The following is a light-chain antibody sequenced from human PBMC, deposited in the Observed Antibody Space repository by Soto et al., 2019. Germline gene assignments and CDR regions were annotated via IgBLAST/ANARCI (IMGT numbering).Light chain of an antibody. Sequence: IVFRQSPGTLALSPGERAPPSCRASQSVSSSYLAWYQQKPGQAPRLLIYGASSRATGIPDRFSGSGSGTDFTLTISSLEPEDFAVYYCLHRNNWAWTFGQGTKVDIK. CDR2: GAS. CDR3: LHRNNWAWT. CDR1: QSVSSSY. V-gene: IGKV3D-20*02. J-gene: IGKJ1*01.